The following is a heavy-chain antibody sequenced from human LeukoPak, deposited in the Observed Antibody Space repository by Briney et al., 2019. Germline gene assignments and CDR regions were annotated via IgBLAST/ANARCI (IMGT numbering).Heavy chain of an antibody. CDR2: INSDGSST. CDR1: RFTFSTYW. J-gene: IGHJ4*02. V-gene: IGHV3-74*01. Sequence: GGSLRLSCAASRFTFSTYWMHWVRQAPGKGLVWVSRINSDGSSTGYADSVKGRFTISRDNSKNTLYLQMNSLRAEDTAVYYCAKELYCSGGSCYGGFDYWGQGTLVTVSS. CDR3: AKELYCSGGSCYGGFDY. D-gene: IGHD2-15*01.